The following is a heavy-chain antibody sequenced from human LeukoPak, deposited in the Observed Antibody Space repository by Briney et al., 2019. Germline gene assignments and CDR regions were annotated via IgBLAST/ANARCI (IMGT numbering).Heavy chain of an antibody. CDR2: ISWNSGSI. J-gene: IGHJ3*02. CDR3: AKDMVRDGYNSKGSHAFDI. CDR1: GFTFDDYA. V-gene: IGHV3-9*03. D-gene: IGHD5-24*01. Sequence: PGRSLRLSCAASGFTFDDYAMHWVRQAPGKGLEWVSRISWNSGSIGYADSVKGRFTISRDNAKNSLYLQMNSLRAEDMALYYCAKDMVRDGYNSKGSHAFDIWGQGTMVTVSS.